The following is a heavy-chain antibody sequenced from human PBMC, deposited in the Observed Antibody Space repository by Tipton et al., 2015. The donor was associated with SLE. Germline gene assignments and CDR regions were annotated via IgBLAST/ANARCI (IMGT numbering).Heavy chain of an antibody. CDR1: GFTFSSHG. V-gene: IGHV3-21*03. CDR2: ISSSSSYI. D-gene: IGHD6-13*01. J-gene: IGHJ4*02. Sequence: SLRLSCAASGFTFSSHGMNWVRQAPGKGLEWVSSISSSSSYIYYADSVKGRFTISRDNAKNSLYLQMNSLRAEDTAVYYCARDYIAASYYFDYWGQGTLVTVSS. CDR3: ARDYIAASYYFDY.